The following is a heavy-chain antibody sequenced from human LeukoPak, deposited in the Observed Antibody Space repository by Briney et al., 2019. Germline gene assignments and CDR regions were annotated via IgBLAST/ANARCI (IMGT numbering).Heavy chain of an antibody. D-gene: IGHD6-13*01. V-gene: IGHV3-7*01. J-gene: IGHJ4*02. CDR1: GFTFSSYA. CDR2: IKYDESER. CDR3: AREGITAGADY. Sequence: PGGSLRLSCAASGFTFSSYAMSWVRQAPGKGLEWVANIKYDESERHYVDSVKGRFTISRDNAKKSLYLQMSGLRVEDTAVYYCAREGITAGADYWGQGTLVTVSS.